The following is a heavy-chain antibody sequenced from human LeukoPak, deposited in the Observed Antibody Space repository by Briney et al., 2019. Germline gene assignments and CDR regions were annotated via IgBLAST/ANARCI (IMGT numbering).Heavy chain of an antibody. V-gene: IGHV3-23*01. D-gene: IGHD3-22*01. CDR2: ITGSGGST. CDR1: GFTFSNYA. Sequence: GGSLRLSCAASGFTFSNYAMSWVRQAPGKGLEWVSIITGSGGSTYYADSVRGRFTISRDNSKNTLYLQMNSLRAEDTAVYYCARRYYDSSGYGFDYWGQGTLVTVSS. J-gene: IGHJ4*02. CDR3: ARRYYDSSGYGFDY.